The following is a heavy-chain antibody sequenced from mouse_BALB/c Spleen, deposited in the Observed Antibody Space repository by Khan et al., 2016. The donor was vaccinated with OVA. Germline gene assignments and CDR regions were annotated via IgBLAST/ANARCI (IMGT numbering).Heavy chain of an antibody. V-gene: IGHV3-8*02. D-gene: IGHD1-2*01. CDR2: ISYSGDT. CDR1: GDSIISGY. CDR3: ARYDGYHFDF. J-gene: IGHJ2*01. Sequence: EVELVESGPSLVKPSQTLSLTCSVTGDSIISGYWNWIRQFPGNNLEYMGYISYSGDTYYNPSLKSRISITRDTSKNHYYLHLNSVTTGDTATYFCARYDGYHFDFWGQGTTLTVSS.